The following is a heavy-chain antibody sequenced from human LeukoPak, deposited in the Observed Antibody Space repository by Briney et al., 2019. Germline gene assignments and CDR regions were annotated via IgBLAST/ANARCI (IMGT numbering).Heavy chain of an antibody. J-gene: IGHJ1*01. V-gene: IGHV7-4-1*02. Sequence: ASVKVSCKTSGYSFTNYGMYWVRQAPGQGLEWMGWINTETGNPTYAQTFTGRFVFSLDTSVSTAYLQINSLRAEDTAVYYCARNHPPAMHIIPAGGAQYIQHWGQGTLVTVSS. CDR3: ARNHPPAMHIIPAGGAQYIQH. CDR2: INTETGNP. D-gene: IGHD6-13*01. CDR1: GYSFTNYG.